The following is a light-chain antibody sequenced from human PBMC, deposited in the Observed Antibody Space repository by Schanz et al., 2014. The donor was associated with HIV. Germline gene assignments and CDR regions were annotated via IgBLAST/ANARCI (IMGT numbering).Light chain of an antibody. CDR3: CSYADGGTYV. J-gene: IGLJ1*01. CDR2: DVT. Sequence: QSALTQPASVSGSPGQSITISCTGTSRDVGGYKYVSWYQQYPGKAPKLMIYDVTERPSGVPDRPSGSKSGVTASLTISGLQADDEADYYCCSYADGGTYVFGTGTKLTVL. V-gene: IGLV2-14*03. CDR1: SRDVGGYKY.